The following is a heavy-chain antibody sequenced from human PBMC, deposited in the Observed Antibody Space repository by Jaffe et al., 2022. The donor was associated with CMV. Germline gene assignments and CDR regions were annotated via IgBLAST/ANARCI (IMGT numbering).Heavy chain of an antibody. D-gene: IGHD3-22*01. Sequence: QVQLQESGPGLVKPSETLSLTCTVSGGSISSYYWSWIRQPPGKGLEWIGYIYYSGSTNYNPSLKSRVTISVDTSKNQFSLKLSSVTAADTAVYYCASVGYYYDSSGYSRGNWFDPWGQGTLVTVSS. CDR1: GGSISSYY. CDR3: ASVGYYYDSSGYSRGNWFDP. V-gene: IGHV4-59*01. CDR2: IYYSGST. J-gene: IGHJ5*02.